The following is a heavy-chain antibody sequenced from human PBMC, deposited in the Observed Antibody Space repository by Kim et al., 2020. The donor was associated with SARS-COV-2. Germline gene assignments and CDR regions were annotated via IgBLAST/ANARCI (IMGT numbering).Heavy chain of an antibody. CDR1: GYTFTSYA. J-gene: IGHJ4*02. CDR2: INAGNGNT. CDR3: ARVNYYGSGSGY. Sequence: ASVKVSCKPSGYTFTSYAMHWVRQAPGQRLEWMGWINAGNGNTKYSQKFQGRVTITRDTSAITAYMELSSLRSEDTAVYYCARVNYYGSGSGYWGQGTLVTVSS. D-gene: IGHD3-10*01. V-gene: IGHV1-3*01.